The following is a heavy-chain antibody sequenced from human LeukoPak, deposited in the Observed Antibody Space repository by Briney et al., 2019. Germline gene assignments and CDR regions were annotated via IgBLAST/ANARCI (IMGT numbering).Heavy chain of an antibody. J-gene: IGHJ4*02. CDR2: IHSSGGT. CDR1: GDSISSGRYY. V-gene: IGHV4-61*02. Sequence: SQTLSLTCTVSGDSISSGRYYWSWIRQPAGKGLEWIGRIHSSGGTEYYPSLKRRVTMSVDTSKNQFSLKLSSVTAADTAVYYCARADGNSSPVFDYWGQGTLVTVSS. D-gene: IGHD6-19*01. CDR3: ARADGNSSPVFDY.